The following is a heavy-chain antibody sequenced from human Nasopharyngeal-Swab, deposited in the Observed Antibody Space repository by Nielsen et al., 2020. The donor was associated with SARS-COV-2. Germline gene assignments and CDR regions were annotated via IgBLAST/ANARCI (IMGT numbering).Heavy chain of an antibody. CDR2: IYWNDDN. CDR3: AHRTYYYDSSGYYYVWDFDY. Sequence: WIRQPPGKALEWLALIYWNDDNRYSPSLKSRLTITKDTSKNQVVLTMTNMDPVDTATYYCAHRTYYYDSSGYYYVWDFDYWGQGTLVTVSS. V-gene: IGHV2-5*01. J-gene: IGHJ4*02. D-gene: IGHD3-22*01.